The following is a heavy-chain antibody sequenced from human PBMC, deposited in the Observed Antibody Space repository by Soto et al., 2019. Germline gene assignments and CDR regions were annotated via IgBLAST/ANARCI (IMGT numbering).Heavy chain of an antibody. CDR1: GFIFSTYG. J-gene: IGHJ4*02. CDR3: TKEYIVGTTWGYFES. CDR2: ISYDGSKE. Sequence: QVQLVQSGGGVVQPGRSLRLSCVASGFIFSTYGMHWVRQVPGKGLEWVAHISYDGSKEYYADSVKGRFTVSRDNAKHTLDLQMNGLKTEDTALYYCTKEYIVGTTWGYFESWGQGALVTVSS. V-gene: IGHV3-30*18. D-gene: IGHD1-1*01.